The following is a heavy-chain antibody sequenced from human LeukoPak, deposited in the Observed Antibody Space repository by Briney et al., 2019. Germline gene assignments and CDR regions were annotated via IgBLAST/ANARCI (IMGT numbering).Heavy chain of an antibody. CDR3: ARTPMVRGSSYYYYYYYMDV. Sequence: SQTLSLTCTVSGGSISSGSYYWSWIRQPAGKGLEWIGRFYTSGSTNYNPSLKSRVTISVDTSKNQFSLKLSSVTAADTAVYYCARTPMVRGSSYYYYYYYMDVWGKGTTVTVSS. CDR2: FYTSGST. D-gene: IGHD3-10*01. V-gene: IGHV4-61*02. J-gene: IGHJ6*03. CDR1: GGSISSGSYY.